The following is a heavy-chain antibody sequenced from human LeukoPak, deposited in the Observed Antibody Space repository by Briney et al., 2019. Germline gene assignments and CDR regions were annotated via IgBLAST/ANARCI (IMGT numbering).Heavy chain of an antibody. J-gene: IGHJ5*02. CDR1: GGTFSSYA. CDR3: ARGSYYYDSSGPEAP. Sequence: SVKVSCKASGGTFSSYAISWVRQAPGQGLEWMGRIIPIFGIANYAQKFQGRVTITADKSTSTAYMELSSLGSEDTAVYYCARGSYYYDSSGPEAPWGQGTLVTVSS. CDR2: IIPIFGIA. V-gene: IGHV1-69*04. D-gene: IGHD3-22*01.